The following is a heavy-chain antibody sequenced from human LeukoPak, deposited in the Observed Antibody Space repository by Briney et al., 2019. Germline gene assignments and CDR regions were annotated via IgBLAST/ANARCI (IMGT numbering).Heavy chain of an antibody. CDR1: GGTFRSYA. CDR3: ARGGPVWQLVRDYYYYMDG. Sequence: SVKVSCKSSGGTFRSYAISWVRQAPGQGLEWMGGIIPIFGTANYAQKFQGRVTITADESTSTAYMELSSLRSEDTAVYYCARGGPVWQLVRDYYYYMDGWVKGTTVTVSS. J-gene: IGHJ6*03. D-gene: IGHD6-6*01. V-gene: IGHV1-69*13. CDR2: IIPIFGTA.